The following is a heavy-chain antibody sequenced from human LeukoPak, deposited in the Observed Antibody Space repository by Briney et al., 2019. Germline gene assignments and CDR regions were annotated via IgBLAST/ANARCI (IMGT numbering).Heavy chain of an antibody. V-gene: IGHV3-13*04. J-gene: IGHJ3*02. Sequence: GGSLRLSCAASGFTFSSYDMHWVRQATGKGLEWVSAIGTAGDTYYPGSVKGRFTISRENAKNSLYLQMNSLRAWDTAVYYCARGTYDSSGYPTDDAFDIWGQGTMVTVSS. CDR2: IGTAGDT. CDR1: GFTFSSYD. D-gene: IGHD3-22*01. CDR3: ARGTYDSSGYPTDDAFDI.